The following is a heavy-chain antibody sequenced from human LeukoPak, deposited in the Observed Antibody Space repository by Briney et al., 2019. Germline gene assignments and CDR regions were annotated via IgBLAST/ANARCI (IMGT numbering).Heavy chain of an antibody. J-gene: IGHJ4*02. Sequence: GASVKVSCKAFGYTFTGYWMHWVRQAPGQGLEWMGVISPSGGSTIYAQKFKGRVTLTRDMSTSTVYMELSSLRSEDTAVYYCARGAYSGYDFFDYWGQGTLVTVSS. V-gene: IGHV1-46*01. CDR3: ARGAYSGYDFFDY. D-gene: IGHD5-12*01. CDR2: ISPSGGST. CDR1: GYTFTGYW.